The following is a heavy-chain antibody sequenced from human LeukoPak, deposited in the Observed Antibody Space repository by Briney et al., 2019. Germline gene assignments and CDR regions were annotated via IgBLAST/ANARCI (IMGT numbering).Heavy chain of an antibody. D-gene: IGHD3-22*01. Sequence: PGGSLRLSCAASGLTFSTYGMSWVRQAPGKGLEWVCDVNWNGAWTGYADSVKGRFTISRDNAKNSLYLQMNSLRAEDTALYYCAGYYYDSSRGFDLWGRGTLVTVSA. CDR2: VNWNGAWT. CDR3: AGYYYDSSRGFDL. V-gene: IGHV3-20*04. CDR1: GLTFSTYG. J-gene: IGHJ5*02.